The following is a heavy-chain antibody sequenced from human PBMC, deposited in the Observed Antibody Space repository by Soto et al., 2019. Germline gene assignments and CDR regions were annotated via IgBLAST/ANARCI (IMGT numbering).Heavy chain of an antibody. V-gene: IGHV4-59*01. CDR1: GGSISSYY. D-gene: IGHD6-13*01. CDR3: ARGWQQLAEFDY. J-gene: IGHJ4*02. Sequence: QVQLQESGPGLVKPSETLSLTCTVSGGSISSYYWSWIRQPPGKGLEWIGYIYYSGSTNYNPSLKSRVTIAVDTSKNQFSLKLSSVTAADTVVYYCARGWQQLAEFDYWGQGTLVTVSS. CDR2: IYYSGST.